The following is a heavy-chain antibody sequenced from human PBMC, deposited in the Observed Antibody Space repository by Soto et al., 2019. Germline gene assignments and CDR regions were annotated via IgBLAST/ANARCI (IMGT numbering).Heavy chain of an antibody. Sequence: QVQLVQSGSEVKKPGSSVKVSCKASGGTFSIYTISWVRHAPGQGLESMGRVIPIFDVTSYAQRFQGRVTITADKSTTTAYMELSSLRSEDTAVYYCARDRDTRNSRNFDYWGQGTLVTVSS. CDR2: VIPIFDVT. V-gene: IGHV1-69*02. D-gene: IGHD2-2*01. J-gene: IGHJ4*02. CDR3: ARDRDTRNSRNFDY. CDR1: GGTFSIYT.